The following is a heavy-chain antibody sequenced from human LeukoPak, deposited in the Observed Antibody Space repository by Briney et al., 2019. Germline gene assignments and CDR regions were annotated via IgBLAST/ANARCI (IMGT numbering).Heavy chain of an antibody. V-gene: IGHV3-9*01. D-gene: IGHD5-24*01. J-gene: IGHJ3*02. CDR1: GFTFDDYA. CDR3: AKDRNSRDLDSLDI. CDR2: INWNSGDV. Sequence: PGGSLTLSCAASGFTFDDYAMHWVRQAPGKGLEWVSGINWNSGDVGYADSVKGRFTISRDNAKNSLYLQMNSLRAEDTAFYYCAKDRNSRDLDSLDIWGQGTMVTVSS.